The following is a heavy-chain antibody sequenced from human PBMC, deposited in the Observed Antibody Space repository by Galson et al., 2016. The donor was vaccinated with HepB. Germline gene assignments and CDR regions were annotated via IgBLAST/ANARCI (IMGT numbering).Heavy chain of an antibody. D-gene: IGHD4-23*01. V-gene: IGHV1-2*02. Sequence: ASGYTFTGYFIHWVRQAPGQGLEWMGWINANSGGTNYARKFQGRVTMTRDTSISTAYMELSRLRSDDTAVYYCARPPYGGNDYWGQGTLVTVPS. CDR3: ARPPYGGNDY. CDR1: GYTFTGYF. J-gene: IGHJ4*02. CDR2: INANSGGT.